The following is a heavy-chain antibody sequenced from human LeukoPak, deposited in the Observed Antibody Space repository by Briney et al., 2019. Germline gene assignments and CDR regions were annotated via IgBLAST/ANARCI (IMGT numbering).Heavy chain of an antibody. Sequence: GGSLRPSCAASGFTFSSYAMHWVRQAPGKGLEWVAVISYDGSNKYYADSVKGRFTISRDNSKNTLDLQMISLRAEDTAVYYCAKAPRILEWLSPLVDFWGQGTLVTVSS. CDR1: GFTFSSYA. CDR3: AKAPRILEWLSPLVDF. CDR2: ISYDGSNK. V-gene: IGHV3-30-3*01. D-gene: IGHD3-3*01. J-gene: IGHJ4*02.